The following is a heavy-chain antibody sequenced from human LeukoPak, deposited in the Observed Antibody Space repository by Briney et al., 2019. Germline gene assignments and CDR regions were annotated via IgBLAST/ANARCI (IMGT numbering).Heavy chain of an antibody. Sequence: GGSLRLSCAASGFSFSTFGMHWVRQAPGKGLEWVAFIRYDGSNKYYADSVKGRFTISRDNSKNTLYLQMNSLRAEDTAVYYCAKDHGYNWNYTNDYFDYWGQGTLVTVSS. CDR3: AKDHGYNWNYTNDYFDY. CDR2: IRYDGSNK. CDR1: GFSFSTFG. J-gene: IGHJ4*02. V-gene: IGHV3-30*02. D-gene: IGHD1-7*01.